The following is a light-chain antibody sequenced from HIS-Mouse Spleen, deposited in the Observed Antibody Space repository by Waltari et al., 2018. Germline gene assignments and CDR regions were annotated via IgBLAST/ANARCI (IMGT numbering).Light chain of an antibody. J-gene: IGLJ3*02. CDR1: SSDVGSHYL. CDR2: EGS. Sequence: QSALTQPASVSGSPGQSITISCPGTSSDVGSHYLVSWYQQHPGKAPKLMIYEGSKRPSGVSNRFSGSKSGNTASLTISGLQAEDEADYYCCSYAGSSTWVFGGGTKLTVL. CDR3: CSYAGSSTWV. V-gene: IGLV2-23*01.